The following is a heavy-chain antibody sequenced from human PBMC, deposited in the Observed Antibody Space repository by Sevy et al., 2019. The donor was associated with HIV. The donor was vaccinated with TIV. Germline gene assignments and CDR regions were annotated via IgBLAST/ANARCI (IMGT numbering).Heavy chain of an antibody. D-gene: IGHD2-2*01. CDR3: ARDHKYCSSTSCYLRTYYYGMDV. CDR2: INHSGST. V-gene: IGHV4-34*01. Sequence: SETLSLTCAVYGGSFSGYYWSWIRQPPGKGLEWIGEINHSGSTNYNPSLKSRVTISVDTSKNKFSLKLSTVTAAETAGYYCARDHKYCSSTSCYLRTYYYGMDVWGQGTTVTVSS. J-gene: IGHJ6*02. CDR1: GGSFSGYY.